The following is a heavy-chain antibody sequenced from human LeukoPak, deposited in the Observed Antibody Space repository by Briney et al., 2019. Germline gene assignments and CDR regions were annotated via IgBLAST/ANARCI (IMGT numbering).Heavy chain of an antibody. D-gene: IGHD3-10*01. J-gene: IGHJ6*03. CDR1: GFTFSSYA. V-gene: IGHV3-30*04. CDR2: ISYDGSNK. Sequence: GGSLRLSCAASGFTFSSYAMHWVRQAPGKGVEWVAVISYDGSNKYYADSVKGRFTISRDNSKNTLYLQMNSLRAEDTAVYYCARIAFTILYYMDVWGKGTTVTISS. CDR3: ARIAFTILYYMDV.